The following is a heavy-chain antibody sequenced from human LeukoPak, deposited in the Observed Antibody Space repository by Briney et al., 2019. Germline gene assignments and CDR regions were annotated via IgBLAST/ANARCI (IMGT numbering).Heavy chain of an antibody. CDR2: ISYDGSNK. Sequence: PGRSLRLSCAASGFTFSSYAMHWVRQAPGKGLEWVAVISYDGSNKYYADSVKGRFTISRDNSKNTLYLQMNSLRAEDTAVYYCARDRYYGSGSHPAGYWGQGTLVTVSS. D-gene: IGHD3-10*01. V-gene: IGHV3-30-3*01. CDR3: ARDRYYGSGSHPAGY. CDR1: GFTFSSYA. J-gene: IGHJ4*02.